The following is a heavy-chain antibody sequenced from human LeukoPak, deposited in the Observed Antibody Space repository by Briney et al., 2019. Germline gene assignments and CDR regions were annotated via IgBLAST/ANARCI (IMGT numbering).Heavy chain of an antibody. CDR3: ANSRGYGSGNL. Sequence: GGSLRLSCAASGFTFSSYAMSWVRQAPGKGLEWVSAISGSGGSTYYAGSVKGRFTISRDNSKNIVYLRMNSLRAEDTAVYFCANSRGYGSGNLWGQGTLVTVSS. J-gene: IGHJ4*02. CDR2: ISGSGGST. CDR1: GFTFSSYA. V-gene: IGHV3-23*01. D-gene: IGHD3-10*01.